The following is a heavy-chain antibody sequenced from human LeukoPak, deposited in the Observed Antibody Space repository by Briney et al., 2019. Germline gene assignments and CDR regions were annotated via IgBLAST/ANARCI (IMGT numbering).Heavy chain of an antibody. CDR2: ISGSGGST. CDR1: GVKFSSYA. V-gene: IGHV3-23*01. D-gene: IGHD2-21*02. J-gene: IGHJ4*02. CDR3: AKGSLIVVVTATTLDY. Sequence: GGSLRRPCGASGVKFSSYAMSGVRKAPGKGLEWVSAISGSGGSTYYADSVKGRFTISRDNSKNTLYLQMNSLRAEDTAVYYCAKGSLIVVVTATTLDYWGQGTLVTVSS.